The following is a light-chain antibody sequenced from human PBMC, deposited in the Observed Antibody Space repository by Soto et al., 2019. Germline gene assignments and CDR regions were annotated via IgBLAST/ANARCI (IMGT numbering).Light chain of an antibody. Sequence: QSVLTQPPSASGSPGQRVTISCSGSSSNIGSKYVYWYQQHPRTPPKLLIYQNNQQPSVVPDRFSASKSATSSSLSISGLRSEDEDAYYCAAWDTNVGGPAFGGGTKLTVL. CDR2: QNN. V-gene: IGLV1-47*01. CDR1: SSNIGSKY. CDR3: AAWDTNVGGPA. J-gene: IGLJ2*01.